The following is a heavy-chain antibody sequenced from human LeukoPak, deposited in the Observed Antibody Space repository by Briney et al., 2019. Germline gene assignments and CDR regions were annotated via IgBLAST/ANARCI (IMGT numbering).Heavy chain of an antibody. CDR2: ISGSGGST. J-gene: IGHJ4*02. V-gene: IGHV3-23*01. D-gene: IGHD1-26*01. CDR3: ARVGEFSGSQTSRSHTHDY. Sequence: PGGSLRLSCAASGFTFSSYSMNWVRQAPGKGLEWVSAISGSGGSTYYADSVKGRFTISRDNSKNTLYLQMNSLRAEDTAVYYCARVGEFSGSQTSRSHTHDYWGQGTLVTVSS. CDR1: GFTFSSYS.